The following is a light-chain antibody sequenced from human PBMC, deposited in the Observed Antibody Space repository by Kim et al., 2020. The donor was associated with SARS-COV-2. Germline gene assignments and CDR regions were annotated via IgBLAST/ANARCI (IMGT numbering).Light chain of an antibody. Sequence: PGEGAILSCRASQSIGISLGWYQHKPGQAPRLLIYDAAIRAAGIPDRFSGGGSGTDITLTIGNLEPEDFAVYYCQQRNNWPPAVTFGGGTKVDIK. CDR2: DAA. CDR1: QSIGIS. V-gene: IGKV3-11*01. CDR3: QQRNNWPPAVT. J-gene: IGKJ4*01.